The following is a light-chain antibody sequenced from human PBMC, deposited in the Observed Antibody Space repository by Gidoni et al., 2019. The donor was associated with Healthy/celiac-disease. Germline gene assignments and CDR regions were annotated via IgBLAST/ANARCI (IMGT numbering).Light chain of an antibody. V-gene: IGKV1-5*03. CDR2: KAS. CDR1: QSISSW. CDR3: QQYWT. J-gene: IGKJ3*01. Sequence: RVTITCRASQSISSWLAWYQQKPGKAPKLLIYKASSLESGVPSRFSGSGSGTEFTLTISSMKHDDFATYYCQQYWTFGPGTKVDIK.